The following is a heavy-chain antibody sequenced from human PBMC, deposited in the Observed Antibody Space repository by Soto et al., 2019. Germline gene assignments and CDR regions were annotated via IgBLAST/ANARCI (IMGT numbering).Heavy chain of an antibody. CDR3: ADDSSGYYY. CDR1: GDTFKTYA. V-gene: IGHV1-3*01. CDR2: INAGNGMP. D-gene: IGHD3-22*01. J-gene: IGHJ4*02. Sequence: GASVKVSCKASGDTFKTYALHWLRQAPGQRLEWMGWINAGNGMPAYSQKFQDRVTITRDTSASTAYMELSSLRSEDTAVYYCADDSSGYYYWGKGTQVPVSS.